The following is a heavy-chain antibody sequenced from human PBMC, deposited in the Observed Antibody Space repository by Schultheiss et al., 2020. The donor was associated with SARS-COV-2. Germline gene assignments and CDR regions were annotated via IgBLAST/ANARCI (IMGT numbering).Heavy chain of an antibody. CDR1: GFTFSSYA. Sequence: GGSLRLSCAASGFTFSSYAMSWVRQAPGKGLEWVSAISGSGGSTYYADSVKGRFTISRDNSKNTLYLQMNSLRAEDTAVYYCARFTPEYYYDSSGYYFDYWGQGTLVTVSS. J-gene: IGHJ4*02. CDR3: ARFTPEYYYDSSGYYFDY. V-gene: IGHV3-23*01. D-gene: IGHD3-22*01. CDR2: ISGSGGST.